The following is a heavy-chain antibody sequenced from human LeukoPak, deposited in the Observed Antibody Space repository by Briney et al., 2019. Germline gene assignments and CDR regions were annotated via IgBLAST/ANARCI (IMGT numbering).Heavy chain of an antibody. Sequence: SETLSLTCTVSGGSISSSSYYWGWIRQPPGKGLEWIGSISYSGRTYYNPSLKSRVTISVDTSKNQFSLKLTSVTAADTAVYYCARLTIPGSLDYWGQGTLVTVSS. CDR1: GGSISSSSYY. J-gene: IGHJ4*02. CDR3: ARLTIPGSLDY. D-gene: IGHD1/OR15-1a*01. V-gene: IGHV4-39*01. CDR2: ISYSGRT.